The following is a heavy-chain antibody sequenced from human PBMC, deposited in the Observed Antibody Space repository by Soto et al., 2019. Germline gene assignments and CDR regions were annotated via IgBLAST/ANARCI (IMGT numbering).Heavy chain of an antibody. CDR3: AKGGAIVAAGTRVYLYNAMDV. CDR2: ISTFSGNT. Sequence: ASVKVSCKTSDYTFTDYGISWVRQAPGQGLEWMGWISTFSGNTNYAQNFQDRVTMTTDTSTTTAYMELRSLRSDDTAVYYCAKGGAIVAAGTRVYLYNAMDVWGQGTTVTVSS. CDR1: DYTFTDYG. V-gene: IGHV1-18*01. D-gene: IGHD1-26*01. J-gene: IGHJ6*02.